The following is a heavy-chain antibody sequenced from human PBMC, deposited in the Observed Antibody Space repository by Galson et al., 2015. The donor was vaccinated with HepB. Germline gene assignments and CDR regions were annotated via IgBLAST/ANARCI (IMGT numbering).Heavy chain of an antibody. D-gene: IGHD6-13*01. CDR3: ARLRAAADPPGLDV. CDR1: GYSFTNYW. V-gene: IGHV5-10-1*01. CDR2: IDPRNSYT. Sequence: QSGAEVTKPGESLRISCKGSGYSFTNYWISWVRQMPEKGLEWMGRIDPRNSYTNYSPSFQGHVSISVDKAISTSYLQWSSLKASDSAMYYCARLRAAADPPGLDVWGQGTTVTVSS. J-gene: IGHJ6*02.